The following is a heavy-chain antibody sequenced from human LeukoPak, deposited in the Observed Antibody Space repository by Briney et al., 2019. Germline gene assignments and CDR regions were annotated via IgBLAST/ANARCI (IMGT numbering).Heavy chain of an antibody. CDR3: ARGPYSYDSSGAFDI. V-gene: IGHV4-4*02. CDR1: GGSISSSNW. Sequence: SETLSLTCAASGGSISSSNWWSWVRQPPGKGLGWIGEIYHSGSTNYNPSLKSRVTISVDTSKNQFSLKLSSVTAADTAVYFCARGPYSYDSSGAFDIWGQGTMVTVSS. CDR2: IYHSGST. D-gene: IGHD3-22*01. J-gene: IGHJ3*02.